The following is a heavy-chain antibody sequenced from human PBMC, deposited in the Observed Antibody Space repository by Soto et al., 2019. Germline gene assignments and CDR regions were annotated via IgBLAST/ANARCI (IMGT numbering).Heavy chain of an antibody. CDR2: ISGGGDGT. CDR1: GFTFGNYA. Sequence: EVQLLESGGGLVQPGGSLRLSCAASGFTFGNYAMIWVRQAPGKXXXWXSTISGGGDGTYYADSVRGRFTISRENSRNTVYLQMNSLRAEDTAVYYCAKKGLGSLATYCSTGDCHYAFDIWGQGTMVTVSS. V-gene: IGHV3-23*01. D-gene: IGHD2-15*01. CDR3: AKKGLGSLATYCSTGDCHYAFDI. J-gene: IGHJ3*02.